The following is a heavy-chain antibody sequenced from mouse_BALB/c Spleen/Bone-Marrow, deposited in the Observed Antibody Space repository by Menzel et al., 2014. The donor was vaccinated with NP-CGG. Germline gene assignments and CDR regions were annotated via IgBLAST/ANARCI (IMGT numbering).Heavy chain of an antibody. V-gene: IGHV1-54*01. D-gene: IGHD4-1*01. J-gene: IGHJ4*01. CDR2: INPGSGGT. Sequence: QVQLQQPGAELVRPGTSVKVSCKASGHAFTNYLIEWVKQRPGQGLEWIGVINPGSGGTNYNEKFRGKATLTANKSCSTAYMQLSSLTSDDSAVYFCARCLTGTSALDFWGQGTSVTVSS. CDR1: GHAFTNYL. CDR3: ARCLTGTSALDF.